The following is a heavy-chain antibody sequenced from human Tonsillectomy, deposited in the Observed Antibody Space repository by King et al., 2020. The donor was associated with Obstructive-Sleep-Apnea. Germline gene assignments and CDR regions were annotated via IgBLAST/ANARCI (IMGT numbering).Heavy chain of an antibody. Sequence: VQLVESGAEVKKPGASVTVSCTASGYTFTGYYMHWVRQAPGQGLEWMGWINPNSGGTNYAQKFQGWVTMTRDTSISTAYMELSRLRSDDTAVYYCARDFLGCSSTSCHPRYYYYGMDVWGQGTTVTVSS. CDR1: GYTFTGYY. J-gene: IGHJ6*02. CDR2: INPNSGGT. V-gene: IGHV1-2*04. D-gene: IGHD2-2*01. CDR3: ARDFLGCSSTSCHPRYYYYGMDV.